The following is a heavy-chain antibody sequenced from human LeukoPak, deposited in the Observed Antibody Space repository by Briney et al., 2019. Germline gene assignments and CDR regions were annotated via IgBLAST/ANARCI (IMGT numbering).Heavy chain of an antibody. CDR3: ARDRALYDRSGYYYTEDDY. D-gene: IGHD3-22*01. J-gene: IGHJ4*02. Sequence: GGSLRLSCAASGFTFSNYWMSWVRQAPGKGLEWVANIKQDGSEKYYVDSVKGRFTISRDNAENSLYLQINSLRADDTAVYYCARDRALYDRSGYYYTEDDYWGQGTLVTVSS. V-gene: IGHV3-7*01. CDR1: GFTFSNYW. CDR2: IKQDGSEK.